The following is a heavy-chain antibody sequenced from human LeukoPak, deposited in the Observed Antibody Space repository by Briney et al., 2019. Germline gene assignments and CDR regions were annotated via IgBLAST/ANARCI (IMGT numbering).Heavy chain of an antibody. V-gene: IGHV3-23*01. Sequence: GGSLRLSCAASGFTFSNYAVSWVRQAPGKGLEWVSAISGRGDNTYYADSVRGRFTISRDNSKNALYLQMNSLRAEDTAVYYCAKDTGYRAFDIWGQGTMATVSS. CDR3: AKDTGYRAFDI. CDR1: GFTFSNYA. CDR2: ISGRGDNT. D-gene: IGHD2-2*02. J-gene: IGHJ3*02.